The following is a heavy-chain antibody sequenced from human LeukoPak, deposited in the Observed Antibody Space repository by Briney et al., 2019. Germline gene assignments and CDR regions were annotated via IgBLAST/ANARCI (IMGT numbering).Heavy chain of an antibody. CDR2: IYPGDSDT. J-gene: IGHJ4*02. CDR1: GYSFTSYW. D-gene: IGHD3-10*01. CDR3: ARHRGTMVRGVTDNDY. Sequence: GESLKISCKGSGYSFTSYWIGWVRQMPGKGLEWMGIIYPGDSDTRYSPSFQGQVTISADKSISTAYLQWTSLKASHTAMYYCARHRGTMVRGVTDNDYWGQGTLVTVSS. V-gene: IGHV5-51*01.